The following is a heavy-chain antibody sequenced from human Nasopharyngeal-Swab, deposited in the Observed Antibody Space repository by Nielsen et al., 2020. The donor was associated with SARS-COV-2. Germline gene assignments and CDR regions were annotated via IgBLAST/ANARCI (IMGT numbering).Heavy chain of an antibody. V-gene: IGHV4-34*01. J-gene: IGHJ4*02. CDR1: GGSFSGYY. Sequence: SATLSLTCAVYGGSFSGYYWSWLRQPPGKGLEWIGEINHSGSTNYNPSLKSRVTISVDTSKNQFSLTLSSVTAADTAVYYCAREDRWVTGSIIWGKGKMVTVSS. CDR3: AREDRWVTGSII. CDR2: INHSGST. D-gene: IGHD2-21*02.